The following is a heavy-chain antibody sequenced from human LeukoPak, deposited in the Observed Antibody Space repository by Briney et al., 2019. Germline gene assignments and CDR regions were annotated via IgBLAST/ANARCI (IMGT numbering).Heavy chain of an antibody. D-gene: IGHD2/OR15-2a*01. Sequence: GGSLRLSCAASGFTFSSSAMSWVRQAPGKGLEWVSGISSSSSRTYYAESVKGRFTISRDNSENTLFLQMSSLGAEDTAVYYCAKRGSTYLNWYFDLWGRGSLVTVSS. CDR1: GFTFSSSA. CDR2: ISSSSSRT. CDR3: AKRGSTYLNWYFDL. V-gene: IGHV3-23*01. J-gene: IGHJ2*01.